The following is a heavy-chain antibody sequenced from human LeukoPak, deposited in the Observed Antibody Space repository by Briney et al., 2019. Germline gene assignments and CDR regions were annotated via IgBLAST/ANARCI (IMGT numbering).Heavy chain of an antibody. CDR2: IYYSGST. J-gene: IGHJ4*02. D-gene: IGHD6-19*01. V-gene: IGHV4-39*07. CDR1: GGSISSSSYY. Sequence: SETLSLTCTVSGGSISSSSYYWGWIRQPPGKGLEWIGSIYYSGSTYYNPSLKSRVTISVDTSKNQFSLKLSSVTAADTAVYYCARDVGTVAHFDYWGQGTLVTVSS. CDR3: ARDVGTVAHFDY.